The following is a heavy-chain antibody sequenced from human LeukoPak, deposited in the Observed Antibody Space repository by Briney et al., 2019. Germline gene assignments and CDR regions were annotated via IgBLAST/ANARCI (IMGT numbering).Heavy chain of an antibody. J-gene: IGHJ6*02. CDR2: IIPIFGTA. V-gene: IGHV1-69*13. CDR1: GYSFNSHH. CDR3: ARSYSSSWYGFHYYGMDV. D-gene: IGHD6-13*01. Sequence: ASVKVSCKTSGYSFNSHHVHWVRQAPGQGLEWMGGIIPIFGTANYAQKFQGRVTITADESTSTAYMELSSLRSEDTAVYYCARSYSSSWYGFHYYGMDVWGQGTTVTVSS.